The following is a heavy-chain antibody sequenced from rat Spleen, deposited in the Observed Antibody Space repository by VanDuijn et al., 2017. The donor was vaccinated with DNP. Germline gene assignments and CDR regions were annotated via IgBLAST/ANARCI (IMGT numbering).Heavy chain of an antibody. J-gene: IGHJ4*01. Sequence: EVQLVESGGGLVQPGRSLKLSCAASGFTFSNYDMAWVRQAPTKGLEWVASISPTGGSTYYRDSVKGRFTISRDNAKSTLYLQMDSLRSEDTATYYCVTHRVFYGLLRGYAMDAWGQGTSVTVSS. V-gene: IGHV5-19*01. D-gene: IGHD1-6*01. CDR2: ISPTGGST. CDR3: VTHRVFYGLLRGYAMDA. CDR1: GFTFSNYD.